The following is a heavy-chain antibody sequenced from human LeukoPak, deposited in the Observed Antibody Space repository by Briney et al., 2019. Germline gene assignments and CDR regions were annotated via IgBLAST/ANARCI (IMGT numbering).Heavy chain of an antibody. CDR1: GFTFSSYA. D-gene: IGHD4-17*01. V-gene: IGHV3-30*04. CDR3: ARGRLTTIGDY. J-gene: IGHJ4*02. Sequence: GRSLRLSCAASGFTFSSYAMHWVRQGPRKGLEWVAVISYDGSNKYYADSVKGRFTISRDNSKNTLYLQMNSLRAEDTAVYYCARGRLTTIGDYWGEGTLVTVSS. CDR2: ISYDGSNK.